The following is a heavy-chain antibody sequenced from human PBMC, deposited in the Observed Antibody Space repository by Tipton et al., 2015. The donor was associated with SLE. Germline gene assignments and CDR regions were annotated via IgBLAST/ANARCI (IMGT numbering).Heavy chain of an antibody. V-gene: IGHV4-39*07. CDR2: MYNSGST. J-gene: IGHJ1*01. CDR3: ARLCCIAAGGTGYYQH. CDR1: GDSISSNTHY. D-gene: IGHD6-13*01. Sequence: TLSLTCTVSGDSISSNTHYWGWIRQPPGKGLEWIGNMYNSGSTYYNPSLKSRVTISVDTSKNQFSLKLSSATAADTAVYYCARLCCIAAGGTGYYQHWGQGTLVTVSS.